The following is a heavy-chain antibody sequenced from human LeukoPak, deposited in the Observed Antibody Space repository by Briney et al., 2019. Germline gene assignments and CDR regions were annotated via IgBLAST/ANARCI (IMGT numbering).Heavy chain of an antibody. CDR1: GGTFTSYV. Sequence: SVKVSFKASGGTFTSYVVSWVRQAPGQGLEWMGGIIPIFGTASYAQKFQGRVTISTDESTSTAYMELRSLRSEDTAVYYCARGLVDSPRFQHWGQGTLVTVSS. J-gene: IGHJ1*01. CDR3: ARGLVDSPRFQH. CDR2: IIPIFGTA. V-gene: IGHV1-69*05. D-gene: IGHD2-2*01.